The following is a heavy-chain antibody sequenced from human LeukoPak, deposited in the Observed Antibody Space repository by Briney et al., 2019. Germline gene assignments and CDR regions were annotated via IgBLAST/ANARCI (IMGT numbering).Heavy chain of an antibody. CDR2: ISAYNGYT. CDR3: TRDLKSRGYSDGPGAY. J-gene: IGHJ4*02. D-gene: IGHD5-18*01. V-gene: IGHV1-18*04. Sequence: GASVKVSCKASGYTFTTYYMHWVRQAPGQGLEWVGRISAYNGYTKYAQNLQGRVTMTTDTSTSTVYMELRNLRSDDTAVYFCTRDLKSRGYSDGPGAYWGQGSLVTVSS. CDR1: GYTFTTYY.